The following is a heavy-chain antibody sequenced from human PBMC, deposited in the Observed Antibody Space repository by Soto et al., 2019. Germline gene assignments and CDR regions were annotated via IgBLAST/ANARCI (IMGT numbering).Heavy chain of an antibody. V-gene: IGHV1-69*08. J-gene: IGHJ4*02. CDR3: ARGTVTLFGVVTPPDY. CDR1: GGSFNSFH. D-gene: IGHD3-3*01. CDR2: IIPMLDRT. Sequence: QVQLVQSGADVKRPGSSVKVSCKSSGGSFNSFHFNWVRQAPGQGLEWMGRIIPMLDRTQYAQMFQGRVTITADKSTSTAYMEMSGLESVDTAVYYCARGTVTLFGVVTPPDYWGQGTLVTVSS.